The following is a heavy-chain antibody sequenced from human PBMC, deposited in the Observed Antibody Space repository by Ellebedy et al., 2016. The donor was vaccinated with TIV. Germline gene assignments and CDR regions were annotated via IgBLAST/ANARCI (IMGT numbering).Heavy chain of an antibody. CDR2: IKQDESEK. V-gene: IGHV3-7*01. J-gene: IGHJ5*02. D-gene: IGHD2-2*01. CDR3: ARGRYYCSSTSCYAPSWFDP. Sequence: GGSLRLSXAASGFPFTDYWLSWVRQAPGKGLEWVANIKQDESEKYYADSVKGRFTISRDNAKNSLYLQMNSLGAEDTAVYFCARGRYYCSSTSCYAPSWFDPWGQGTLVTVSS. CDR1: GFPFTDYW.